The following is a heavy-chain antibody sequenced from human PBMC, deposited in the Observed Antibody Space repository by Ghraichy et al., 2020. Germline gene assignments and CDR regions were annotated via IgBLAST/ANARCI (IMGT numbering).Heavy chain of an antibody. V-gene: IGHV4-34*01. Sequence: SETLSLTCAVYGGSFSGYYWSWIRQPPGKGLEWIGEINHSGSTNYNPSLKSRVTISVDTSKNQFSLKLSSVTAADTAVYYCARVARREYYYDSSGYYWGQGTLVTVSS. CDR3: ARVARREYYYDSSGYY. CDR1: GGSFSGYY. J-gene: IGHJ4*02. CDR2: INHSGST. D-gene: IGHD3-22*01.